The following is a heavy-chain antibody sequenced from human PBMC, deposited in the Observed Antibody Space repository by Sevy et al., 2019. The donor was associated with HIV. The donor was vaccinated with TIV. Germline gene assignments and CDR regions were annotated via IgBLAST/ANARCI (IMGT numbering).Heavy chain of an antibody. Sequence: GGSLRLSCAASGFIFSSYAMSWVRQAPGKGLEWVSAISGSGGSTYYADSVKGRFTISRDNSKNTLYLQMNSLRAEDTAVYYCAKVAYYYDSSGREDEFDYWGQGTLVTVSS. CDR1: GFIFSSYA. CDR2: ISGSGGST. CDR3: AKVAYYYDSSGREDEFDY. J-gene: IGHJ4*02. V-gene: IGHV3-23*01. D-gene: IGHD3-22*01.